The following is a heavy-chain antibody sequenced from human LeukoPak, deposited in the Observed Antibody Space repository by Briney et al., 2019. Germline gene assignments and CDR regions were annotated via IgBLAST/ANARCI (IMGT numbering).Heavy chain of an antibody. CDR2: ISGSGGST. V-gene: IGHV3-23*01. CDR3: AKDPAVAGMPNWFDP. J-gene: IGHJ5*02. CDR1: GFTFSSFF. Sequence: GGSLRLSCAASGFTFSSFFMNWVRQAPGKGLEWVSAISGSGGSTYYADSVKGRFTISRDNSKNTLYLQMNSLRAEDTAVYYCAKDPAVAGMPNWFDPWGQGTLVTVSS. D-gene: IGHD6-19*01.